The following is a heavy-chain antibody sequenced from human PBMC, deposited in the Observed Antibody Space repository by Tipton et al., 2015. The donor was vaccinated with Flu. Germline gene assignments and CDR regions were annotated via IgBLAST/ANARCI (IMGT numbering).Heavy chain of an antibody. J-gene: IGHJ5*02. V-gene: IGHV4-38-2*01. CDR2: IHRSGST. Sequence: LRLSCAVSGDSISSDYFWGWIRQPPGKGLEWIATIHRSGSTEYNPSLKSRVTISVDTSKNQFYLEMRSVTAADMAVCYCARRDFSNYVSDPKNWFDRWGQGTLVTVPS. D-gene: IGHD4-11*01. CDR1: GDSISSDYF. CDR3: ARRDFSNYVSDPKNWFDR.